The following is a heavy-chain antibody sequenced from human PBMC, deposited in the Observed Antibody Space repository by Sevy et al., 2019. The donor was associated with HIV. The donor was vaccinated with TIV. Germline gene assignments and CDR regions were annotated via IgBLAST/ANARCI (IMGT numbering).Heavy chain of an antibody. CDR2: IIPILGNV. Sequence: SVKVSCKASGGTFSSYGISWVRQAPGQGLEWMGGIIPILGNVNYAQKFQGRVTITADESTKTAYMELSSLRSEDTAVYYCARGGGNGWYYFDYWGQETLVDVSS. D-gene: IGHD6-19*01. J-gene: IGHJ4*02. CDR3: ARGGGNGWYYFDY. V-gene: IGHV1-69*10. CDR1: GGTFSSYG.